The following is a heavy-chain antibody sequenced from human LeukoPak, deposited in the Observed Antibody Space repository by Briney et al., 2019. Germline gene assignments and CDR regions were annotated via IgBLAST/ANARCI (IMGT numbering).Heavy chain of an antibody. CDR3: ARERDYYDSSGYYSTRPFDY. CDR2: IYTSGST. CDR1: GGSISSYY. V-gene: IGHV4-4*07. Sequence: TSETLSLTCTVSGGSISSYYWSWIRQPAGKGLEWIGRIYTSGSTNYNPSLKSRVTMSVDTSKNQFSLKLSSVTAADTAVYYCARERDYYDSSGYYSTRPFDYWGQGTLVTVSS. D-gene: IGHD3-22*01. J-gene: IGHJ4*02.